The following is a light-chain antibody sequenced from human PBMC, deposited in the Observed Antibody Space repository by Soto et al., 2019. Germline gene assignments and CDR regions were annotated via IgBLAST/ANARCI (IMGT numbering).Light chain of an antibody. V-gene: IGLV1-51*01. CDR1: SSNIGNND. J-gene: IGLJ2*01. CDR2: TNN. CDR3: ATWDSKLSAVL. Sequence: QSALTQPPSVSAAPGQTVTISCSGSSSNIGNNDVSWYQHLPGTAPKLLIYTNNKRPSGISDRISGSRSGTSATLGITGLQTGDEADYYCATWDSKLSAVLFGGGTKLTVL.